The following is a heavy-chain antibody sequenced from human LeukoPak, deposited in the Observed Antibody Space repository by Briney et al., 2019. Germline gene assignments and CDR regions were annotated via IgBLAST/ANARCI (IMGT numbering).Heavy chain of an antibody. CDR2: MSYSGST. CDR3: ARFRWLQLGHFDY. D-gene: IGHD5-24*01. CDR1: GGSITSSSYS. Sequence: SETLSPTCTVSGGSITSSSYSWGWIRQPPGKGLAWIASMSYSGSTYYNPSLKSRVTISVDTSRNQFSLKLSSVIAADTAVYYCARFRWLQLGHFDYWGQGSLVTVSS. J-gene: IGHJ4*02. V-gene: IGHV4-39*07.